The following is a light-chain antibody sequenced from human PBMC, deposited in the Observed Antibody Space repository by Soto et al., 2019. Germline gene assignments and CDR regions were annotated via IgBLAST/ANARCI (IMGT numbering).Light chain of an antibody. V-gene: IGKV3-20*01. CDR1: QTVRNNY. J-gene: IGKJ1*01. CDR2: DAS. CDR3: QQYGSSPRT. Sequence: EFVLTQSPGTLSLSPGERATLSCRASQTVRNNYLAWYQQKPGQAPRLLIYDASSRATGIPDRFSGSGSGTDFTLTISRLEPEDFEVYYCQQYGSSPRTFGQGTKVDI.